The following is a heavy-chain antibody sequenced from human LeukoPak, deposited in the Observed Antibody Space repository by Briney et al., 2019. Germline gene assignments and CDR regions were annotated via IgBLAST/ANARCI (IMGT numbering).Heavy chain of an antibody. CDR3: AKFLPHLPSAYYFDY. CDR2: ISGSGGST. CDR1: GFTFSSYS. Sequence: GGSLRLSCAASGFTFSSYSMNWVRQAPGKGLEWVSAISGSGGSTYYADSVKGRFTISRDNSKNTLYLQMNSLRAEDTAVYYCAKFLPHLPSAYYFDYWGQGTLVTVSS. J-gene: IGHJ4*02. V-gene: IGHV3-23*01.